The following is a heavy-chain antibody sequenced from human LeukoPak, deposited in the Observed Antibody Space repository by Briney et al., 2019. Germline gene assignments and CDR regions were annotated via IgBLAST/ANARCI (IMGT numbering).Heavy chain of an antibody. CDR3: ARHSFYYYYYIDV. CDR1: GGSISSSAYY. Sequence: SETLSLTCTVSGGSISSSAYYWGWIRQSPGKGLEWIGDVYYSGSTFYNPSLMSRVTISADTSMSQFSLKLSSVTAADTAVYYCARHSFYYYYYIDVWGKGTTVIVSS. V-gene: IGHV4-39*01. J-gene: IGHJ6*03. CDR2: VYYSGST.